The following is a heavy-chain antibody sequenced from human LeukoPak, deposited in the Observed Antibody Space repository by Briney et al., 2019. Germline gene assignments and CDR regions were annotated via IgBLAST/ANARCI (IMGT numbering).Heavy chain of an antibody. J-gene: IGHJ4*02. V-gene: IGHV3-30*03. CDR1: GFTFSDYG. D-gene: IGHD4-23*01. CDR2: ISYDGSSK. Sequence: PGRSLRLSCAASGFTFSDYGMHWVRRAPGKGLEWVTIISYDGSSKYYADSVKGRFTISRDNSKNTLYLQMNSLRAEDTAVYYCARGWKLSIDWGQGTLVTVSS. CDR3: ARGWKLSID.